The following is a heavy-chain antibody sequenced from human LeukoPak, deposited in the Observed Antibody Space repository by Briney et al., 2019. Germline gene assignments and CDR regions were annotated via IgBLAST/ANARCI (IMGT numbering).Heavy chain of an antibody. CDR2: IYYSGST. J-gene: IGHJ4*02. Sequence: SETLSLTCTVSGGSISSSSYYWGWIRQPPGKGLEWLGCIYYSGSTYYNPSLKSRVTISVDTSKNQFSLKLSSVTAADTAVYYCARKDYGDPNERWGQGTLVTVSS. V-gene: IGHV4-39*01. CDR1: GGSISSSSYY. CDR3: ARKDYGDPNER. D-gene: IGHD4-17*01.